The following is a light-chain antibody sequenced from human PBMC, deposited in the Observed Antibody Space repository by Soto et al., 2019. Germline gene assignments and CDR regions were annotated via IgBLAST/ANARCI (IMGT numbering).Light chain of an antibody. J-gene: IGKJ5*01. Sequence: EILLTQSPCTLSLSPGGRATLSCRASQRVYNSYLAWYQQKPGQAPRLLIYGASNRATGIPARFSGSGSGTDFTLTISSLEPDDFAVYSCQQRSNWITVGQGTRLEIK. CDR1: QRVYNSY. CDR3: QQRSNWIT. CDR2: GAS. V-gene: IGKV3-11*01.